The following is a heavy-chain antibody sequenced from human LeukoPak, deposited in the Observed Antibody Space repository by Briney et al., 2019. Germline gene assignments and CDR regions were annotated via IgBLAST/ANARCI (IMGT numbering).Heavy chain of an antibody. J-gene: IGHJ5*02. CDR3: ARVPAAITEADIVATNWFDP. D-gene: IGHD2-2*01. V-gene: IGHV1-69*13. Sequence: SVKVSCKASGGTFSSYAISWVRQAPGQGLGWMGGIIPIFGTATYAQKFQGRVTITADESTSTAYMELSSLRSEDTAVYYCARVPAAITEADIVATNWFDPWGQGTLVTVSS. CDR1: GGTFSSYA. CDR2: IIPIFGTA.